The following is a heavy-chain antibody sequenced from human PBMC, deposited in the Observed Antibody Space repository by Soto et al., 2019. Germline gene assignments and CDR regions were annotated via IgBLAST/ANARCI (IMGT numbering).Heavy chain of an antibody. CDR1: GFTFRNYA. Sequence: EVLLLESGGGMVQPGGSLRLSCAASGFTFRNYAMNWVRQAPGKGLEWVSAISNSFSDGNTHYADSVKGRFTISRDNDTNTVFLEMNSLRADDTAVYYCAKVFSPEGGNYFEYWGQGTLVTVSS. V-gene: IGHV3-23*01. CDR2: ISNSFSDGNT. J-gene: IGHJ4*02. CDR3: AKVFSPEGGNYFEY.